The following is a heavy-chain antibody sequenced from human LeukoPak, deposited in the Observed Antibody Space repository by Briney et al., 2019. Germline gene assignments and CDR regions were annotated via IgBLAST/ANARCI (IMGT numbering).Heavy chain of an antibody. V-gene: IGHV4-39*01. D-gene: IGHD3-22*01. J-gene: IGHJ2*01. Sequence: PSETLSLTCTVSGGSISSSSYYWGWIRQPPGKGLEWIGSIYYTRSTYYNPSLKSRVTISVDTSKNQFSLKLTSVTAADTAVYYCARGVTMIVVVIPDWYFYLWGRGTLVTVSS. CDR2: IYYTRST. CDR3: ARGVTMIVVVIPDWYFYL. CDR1: GGSISSSSYY.